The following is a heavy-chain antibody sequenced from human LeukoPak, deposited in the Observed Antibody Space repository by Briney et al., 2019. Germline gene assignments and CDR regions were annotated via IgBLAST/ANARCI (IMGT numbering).Heavy chain of an antibody. D-gene: IGHD3-10*01. V-gene: IGHV3-23*01. J-gene: IGHJ4*02. CDR2: ISGSGGVT. CDR1: GFTFSNYA. CDR3: AKDRYYGSESYGDYFDY. Sequence: GGSLILSCAASGFTFSNYAMSWVRQAPGKGLESVSSISGSGGVTYYAGSVKGRFTLSRDNPMNTLYLQMNSLRAEDTAVYYCAKDRYYGSESYGDYFDYWGQGTLVTVSS.